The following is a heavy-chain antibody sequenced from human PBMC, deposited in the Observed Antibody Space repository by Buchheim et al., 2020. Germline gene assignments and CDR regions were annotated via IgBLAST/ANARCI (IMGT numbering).Heavy chain of an antibody. Sequence: QVQLVESGGGVVQPGRSLRLSCAASGFTFSSYAMHWVRQAPGKGLEWVAVISYDGSNKYYTDSVKGRLTNSSDNSKNTLYLQMNSLRAEDTAVYYCARVSGDSDCWGQGTL. J-gene: IGHJ4*02. CDR1: GFTFSSYA. CDR3: ARVSGDSDC. V-gene: IGHV3-30*04. CDR2: ISYDGSNK. D-gene: IGHD3-10*01.